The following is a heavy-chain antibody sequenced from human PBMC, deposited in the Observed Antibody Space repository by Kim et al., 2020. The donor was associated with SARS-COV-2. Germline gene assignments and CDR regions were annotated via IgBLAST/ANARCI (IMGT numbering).Heavy chain of an antibody. D-gene: IGHD2-21*02. CDR1: GGSISSSNW. Sequence: SETLSLTCAVSGGSISSSNWWSWVRQPPGKGLEWIGEIYHSGSTNYNPSLKSRVTISVDKSKNQFSLKLSSVTAADTAVYYCARVCGGDCYSLVRDYYGMDVWGQGTTVTVSS. V-gene: IGHV4-4*02. CDR2: IYHSGST. CDR3: ARVCGGDCYSLVRDYYGMDV. J-gene: IGHJ6*02.